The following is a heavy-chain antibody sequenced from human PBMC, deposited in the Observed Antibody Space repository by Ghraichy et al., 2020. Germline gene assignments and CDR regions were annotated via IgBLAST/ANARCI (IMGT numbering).Heavy chain of an antibody. J-gene: IGHJ3*02. CDR1: GGSISSYY. D-gene: IGHD3-3*01. Sequence: SETLSLTCTVSGGSISSYYWSWIRQPPGKGLEWIGYIYYSGSTNYNPSLKSRVTISVDTSKNQFSLKLSSVTAADTAVYYCASSHMETPANPGEWSTLSDAFDIWGQGTMVTVSS. CDR3: ASSHMETPANPGEWSTLSDAFDI. V-gene: IGHV4-59*01. CDR2: IYYSGST.